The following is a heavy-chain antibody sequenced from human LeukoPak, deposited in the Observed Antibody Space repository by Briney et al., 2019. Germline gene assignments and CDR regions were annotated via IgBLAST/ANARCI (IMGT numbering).Heavy chain of an antibody. J-gene: IGHJ4*02. CDR3: ARQCSSSSCFFDY. CDR1: GYSISSGYY. V-gene: IGHV4-38-2*01. CDR2: IYHSGST. Sequence: KPSETLSLTCAVSGYSISSGYYWGWIRQPPGKGLEWIGSIYHSGSTYYNPSLKSRVTLSVDTSKNQFSLKLNSVTAADTAVYYCARQCSSSSCFFDYWGQGTLVTVSS. D-gene: IGHD2-15*01.